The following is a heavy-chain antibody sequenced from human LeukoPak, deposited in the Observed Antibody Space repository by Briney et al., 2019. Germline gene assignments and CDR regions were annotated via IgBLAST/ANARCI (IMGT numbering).Heavy chain of an antibody. CDR1: GASFSGYY. D-gene: IGHD4-17*01. V-gene: IGHV4-34*01. J-gene: IGHJ5*02. Sequence: SETLSLTCAVFGASFSGYYWNWIRQPPGKGLEWIGEINHGGSTNYNPSLKSRVTISVDTSKNQFSLKLTSVTAADTAVYFCARHGYGSQGNWFDPWGQGPLVTVSS. CDR3: ARHGYGSQGNWFDP. CDR2: INHGGST.